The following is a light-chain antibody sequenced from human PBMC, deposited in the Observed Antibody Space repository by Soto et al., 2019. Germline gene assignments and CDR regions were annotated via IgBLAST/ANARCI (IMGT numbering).Light chain of an antibody. CDR2: DAS. CDR3: QQYGSSPLT. Sequence: ENVFTQSPSTLSVNPGERATLSCRASQNIDNKLVWYQQKPGQVPRLLIYDASNRATGIPARFSGSGSGTDLTLTISRLEPEAFAVYYCQQYGSSPLTSAQGTRLEIK. V-gene: IGKV3-20*01. J-gene: IGKJ5*01. CDR1: QNIDNK.